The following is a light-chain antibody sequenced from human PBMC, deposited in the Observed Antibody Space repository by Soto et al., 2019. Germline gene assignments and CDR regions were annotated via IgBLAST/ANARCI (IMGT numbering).Light chain of an antibody. CDR3: QQDGSSPPT. J-gene: IGKJ4*01. CDR2: GAS. Sequence: EIVLTQSPGTLSLSPGERATLSCRASQSVSSSYLAWYQQKPGQAPRLLIYGASSRATGIPDRFSGSGSGTDLTLTIRRLEPEDFAVYYCQQDGSSPPTFGGGTKVEIK. V-gene: IGKV3-20*01. CDR1: QSVSSSY.